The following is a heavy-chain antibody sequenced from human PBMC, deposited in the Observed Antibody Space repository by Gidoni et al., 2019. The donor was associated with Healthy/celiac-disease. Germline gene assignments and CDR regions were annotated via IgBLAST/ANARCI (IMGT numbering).Heavy chain of an antibody. CDR1: GFTFSSYW. J-gene: IGHJ4*02. CDR3: ASETYYYDSSGYCPFGY. V-gene: IGHV3-7*03. Sequence: EVQLVESGGGLVQPGGSLRLSCAASGFTFSSYWMSWVRQAPGKGLEWGANIKQDGSEKYYVDSVKGRFTISRDNAKNSLYLQMNSLRAEDTAVYYCASETYYYDSSGYCPFGYWGQGTLVTVSS. D-gene: IGHD3-22*01. CDR2: IKQDGSEK.